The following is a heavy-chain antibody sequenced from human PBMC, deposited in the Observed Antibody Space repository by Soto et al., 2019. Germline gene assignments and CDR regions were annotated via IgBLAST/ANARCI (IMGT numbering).Heavy chain of an antibody. D-gene: IGHD3-10*01. J-gene: IGHJ6*03. CDR1: GFTFSSYG. V-gene: IGHV3-30*18. Sequence: GGSLRLSCAASGFTFSSYGMHWVRQAPGKGLEWVAVISYDGSNKYYADSVKGRFTISRDNSKNTLYLQMNSLRAEDTAVYYCAKDSRGDYYYYYMDVWGKGTTVTVSS. CDR2: ISYDGSNK. CDR3: AKDSRGDYYYYYMDV.